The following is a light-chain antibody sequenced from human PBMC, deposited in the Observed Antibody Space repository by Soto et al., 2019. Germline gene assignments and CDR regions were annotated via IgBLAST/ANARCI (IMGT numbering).Light chain of an antibody. Sequence: EIVLTQSPGTLSLSPGERATLSCRASQSVSSSYLAWYQQKPCQAPRLLIYAASSRATGIPDRFSGSGSGTDFTLTISRLEPEDIAVFYCQQYGTSPATFGGGTTVEIK. CDR3: QQYGTSPAT. V-gene: IGKV3-20*01. CDR2: AAS. CDR1: QSVSSSY. J-gene: IGKJ4*01.